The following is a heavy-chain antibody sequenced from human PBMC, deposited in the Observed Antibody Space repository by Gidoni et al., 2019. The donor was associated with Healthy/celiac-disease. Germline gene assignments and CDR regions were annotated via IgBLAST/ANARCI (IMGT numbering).Heavy chain of an antibody. V-gene: IGHV1-2*04. CDR3: ARGSSTGYYYYYMDV. Sequence: QVQLVQSGAEVKKPGASVKVSCKASGYTFTGYYMHWVRQAPGQGLEWMGWINPNSGGTNYAQKFQGWVTMTRETSISTAYMELSRLRSDDTAVYYCARGSSTGYYYYYMDVWGKGTTVTVSS. J-gene: IGHJ6*03. CDR2: INPNSGGT. D-gene: IGHD2-2*01. CDR1: GYTFTGYY.